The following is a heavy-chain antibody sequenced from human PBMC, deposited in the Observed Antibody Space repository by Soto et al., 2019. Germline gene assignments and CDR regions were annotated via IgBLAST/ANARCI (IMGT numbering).Heavy chain of an antibody. CDR2: IDWDNDK. V-gene: IGHV2-70*01. J-gene: IGHJ2*01. CDR1: GVSLTSREMC. Sequence: SGPTLVNPTQTLTLTCALSGVSLTSREMCVGWIRQPPGKALEWLALIDWDNDKYYSTSLKTRLTIAKDTSKNQVILTMTNMGPVDTGTYYCARVTTQWLNGFDLWGRGTLVTVSS. CDR3: ARVTTQWLNGFDL. D-gene: IGHD4-17*01.